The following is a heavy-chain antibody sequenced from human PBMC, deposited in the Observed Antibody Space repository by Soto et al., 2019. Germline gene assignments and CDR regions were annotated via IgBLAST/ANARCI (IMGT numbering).Heavy chain of an antibody. J-gene: IGHJ6*02. D-gene: IGHD6-13*01. CDR1: GGSISSSSYY. CDR3: ARQSAAGIYYYYYYGMDV. CDR2: IYYSGST. Sequence: SETLSLTCTVSGGSISSSSYYWGWIRQPPGKGLEWIGSIYYSGSTYYNTSLKSRVTISVDTSKNHFSLKLSSVTAADTAVYYCARQSAAGIYYYYYYGMDVWGQGTTVTVSS. V-gene: IGHV4-39*01.